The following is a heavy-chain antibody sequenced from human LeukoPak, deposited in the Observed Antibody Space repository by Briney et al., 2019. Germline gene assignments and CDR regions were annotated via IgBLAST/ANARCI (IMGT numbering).Heavy chain of an antibody. V-gene: IGHV1-46*01. D-gene: IGHD3-22*01. CDR1: GYTFTSYY. Sequence: ASVKVSCKASGYTFTSYYMHWVRQAPGQGLEWMGIINPSGGSTSYAQKFQGRVTMTRDTSTSTVYMEPSSLRSEDTAVYYCCYDSSGYYDYWGQGTLVTVSS. CDR2: INPSGGST. J-gene: IGHJ4*02. CDR3: CYDSSGYYDY.